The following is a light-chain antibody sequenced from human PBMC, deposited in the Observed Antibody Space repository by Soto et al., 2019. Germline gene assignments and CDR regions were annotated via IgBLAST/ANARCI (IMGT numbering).Light chain of an antibody. CDR3: QQYNNWLWT. CDR2: GAS. CDR1: QSVSSN. Sequence: EIVLTQSPGTLSLSPGERATRSCRASQSVSSNLAWYQQKPGQAPRLLIYGASTRATGIPARFSGSGSGTEFTLTISSLQSEDFAVYYCQQYNNWLWTFGQGTKVDIK. V-gene: IGKV3-15*01. J-gene: IGKJ1*01.